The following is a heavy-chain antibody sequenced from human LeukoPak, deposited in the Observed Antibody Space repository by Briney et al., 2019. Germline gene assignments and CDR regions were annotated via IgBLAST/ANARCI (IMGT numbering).Heavy chain of an antibody. Sequence: PGGSLRLSCAASGFIFSSYAMSWVRQAPGKGLEWVSAISGSGGYTYYADSVTGRLTISRDNSKNTLYLQMNSLRAEATAVYYCAKMVAVGNFVPWGQGTLVTVSS. D-gene: IGHD2-15*01. CDR1: GFIFSSYA. V-gene: IGHV3-23*01. CDR3: AKMVAVGNFVP. CDR2: ISGSGGYT. J-gene: IGHJ5*02.